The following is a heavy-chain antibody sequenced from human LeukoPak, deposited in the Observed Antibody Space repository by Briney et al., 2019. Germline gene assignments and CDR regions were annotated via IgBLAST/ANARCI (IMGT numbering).Heavy chain of an antibody. J-gene: IGHJ6*03. Sequence: RGESLKISCKGSGYSFTSYRIGWVRQMPGKGLEWMGIIYPGDSDTRYSPSFQGQVTISADKSISTAYLQWSSLKASDTAMYYCVRQRIQLWLTYYYYYMDVWGKGTTVTVSS. CDR1: GYSFTSYR. V-gene: IGHV5-51*01. CDR2: IYPGDSDT. CDR3: VRQRIQLWLTYYYYYMDV. D-gene: IGHD5-18*01.